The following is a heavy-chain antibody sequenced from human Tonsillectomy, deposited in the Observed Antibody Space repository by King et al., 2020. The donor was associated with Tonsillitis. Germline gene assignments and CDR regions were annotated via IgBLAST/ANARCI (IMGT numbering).Heavy chain of an antibody. Sequence: VQLVESGGGLVKPGGSLRLSCAASGFTFSTAWMSWVRQAPGKGLEWIGRIKSKTEGEATAYAAPVQGRFTVSRDDSSSTLYLQMNSLKTEDTAVYYCSTDSRLETVGRERNTFDIWGQGTMVTVSS. D-gene: IGHD5-24*01. V-gene: IGHV3-15*01. CDR1: GFTFSTAW. J-gene: IGHJ3*02. CDR3: STDSRLETVGRERNTFDI. CDR2: IKSKTEGEAT.